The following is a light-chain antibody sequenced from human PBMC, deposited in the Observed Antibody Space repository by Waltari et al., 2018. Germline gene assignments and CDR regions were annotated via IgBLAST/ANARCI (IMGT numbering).Light chain of an antibody. CDR2: DVS. V-gene: IGLV2-14*04. Sequence: SSDVGGYNYVAWYQQHPGKVPKVMIYDVSERPSGVSNRFSGSKSGNTASLTISGLQADDEADYYCSSYTSGGSFNWVFGGGTKVTVL. CDR1: SSDVGGYNY. CDR3: SSYTSGGSFNWV. J-gene: IGLJ3*02.